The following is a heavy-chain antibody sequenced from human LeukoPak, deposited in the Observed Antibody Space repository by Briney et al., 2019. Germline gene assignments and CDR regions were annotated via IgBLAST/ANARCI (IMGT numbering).Heavy chain of an antibody. Sequence: PSETLSLTCAVYGGSFSGYYWSWIRQPPGKGLEWIGEINHSGSTNYNPSLKSRVTISVDTSKNQFSLKLSSVTAADTAVYYCARDYADVYWGQGTLVTVSS. V-gene: IGHV4-34*01. CDR2: INHSGST. J-gene: IGHJ4*02. CDR3: ARDYADVY. D-gene: IGHD4-17*01. CDR1: GGSFSGYY.